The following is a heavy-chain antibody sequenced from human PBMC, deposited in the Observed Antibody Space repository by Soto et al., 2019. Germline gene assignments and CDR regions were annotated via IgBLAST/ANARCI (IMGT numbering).Heavy chain of an antibody. CDR2: ISSDAYNK. V-gene: IGHV3-30*18. D-gene: IGHD3-10*01. J-gene: IGHJ6*02. CDR3: AKNMWLGKLSYYYGMDV. CDR1: GFTFSSYG. Sequence: GGSLRLSCAASGFTFSSYGMHWVRQAPGKGLEWVAVISSDAYNKYYADSVKGRFTISRDNSKNTLYLQMNSLRAEDTAVYSCAKNMWLGKLSYYYGMDVWGQGTTVTVSS.